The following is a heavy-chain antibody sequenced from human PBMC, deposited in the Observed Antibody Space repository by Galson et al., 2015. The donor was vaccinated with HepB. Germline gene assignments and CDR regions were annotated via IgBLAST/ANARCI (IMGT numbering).Heavy chain of an antibody. Sequence: SLRLSCAASGFTFSSYAMHWVRQAPGKGLEWVAVISYDGSNKYYADSVKGRFTISRDNSKNTLYLQMNSLRAEDTAVYYCARESGWLRGSYFDYWGQGTLVTVSS. CDR2: ISYDGSNK. J-gene: IGHJ4*02. V-gene: IGHV3-30*04. CDR1: GFTFSSYA. D-gene: IGHD6-19*01. CDR3: ARESGWLRGSYFDY.